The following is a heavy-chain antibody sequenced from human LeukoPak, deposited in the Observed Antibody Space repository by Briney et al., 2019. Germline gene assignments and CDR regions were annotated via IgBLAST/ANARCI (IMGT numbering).Heavy chain of an antibody. J-gene: IGHJ6*02. D-gene: IGHD5-12*01. CDR3: ARDRGYGAIPHYGMDV. Sequence: HPGGSLRLSCAASGFTFSSYAMHWVRQAPGKGLEWVAVISYDGSNKYYADSVKGRFTISRDNSKNTLYLQMNSLRAEDTAVYYCARDRGYGAIPHYGMDVWGQGTTVTVSS. CDR2: ISYDGSNK. CDR1: GFTFSSYA. V-gene: IGHV3-30-3*01.